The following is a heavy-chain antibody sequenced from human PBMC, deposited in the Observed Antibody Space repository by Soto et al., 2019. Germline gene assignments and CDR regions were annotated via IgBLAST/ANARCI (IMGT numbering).Heavy chain of an antibody. V-gene: IGHV3-64*01. J-gene: IGHJ4*02. CDR3: ARAQDYDILTGVDY. Sequence: LRLSCAASGFTFSSYAMHWVRQAPGKGLEYVSAISSNGGSTYYANSVKGRFTISRDNSKNTLYLQMGSLRAEDMAVYYCARAQDYDILTGVDYWGQGTLVTVSS. CDR1: GFTFSSYA. CDR2: ISSNGGST. D-gene: IGHD3-9*01.